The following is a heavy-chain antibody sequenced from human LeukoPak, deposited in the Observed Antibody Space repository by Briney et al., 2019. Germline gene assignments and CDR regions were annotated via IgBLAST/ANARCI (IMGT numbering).Heavy chain of an antibody. J-gene: IGHJ4*02. D-gene: IGHD3-22*01. V-gene: IGHV3-23*01. CDR1: GFTFSSHA. CDR3: ASWYYYDSSGYSFDY. Sequence: HTGGSLRLSCAASGFTFSSHAMSWVRQAPGKGLGWVSSISISGGSTYYADSVKGRFTISRDNSKNTLYLQMNSLRAEDTAVYYCASWYYYDSSGYSFDYWGQGTLVTVSS. CDR2: ISISGGST.